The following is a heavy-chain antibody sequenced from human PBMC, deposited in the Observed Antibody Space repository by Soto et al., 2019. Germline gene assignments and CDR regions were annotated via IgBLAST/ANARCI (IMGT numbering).Heavy chain of an antibody. CDR3: ARDEGPFWSGYYYYGMDV. D-gene: IGHD3-3*01. Sequence: ASVKVSCKASGYTFTSYDINWVRQATGQGLEWMGWMNPNSGNTGYAQKFQGRVTMTRDTSISTAYMELSRLRSDDTAVYYCARDEGPFWSGYYYYGMDVWGQGTTVTVS. CDR2: MNPNSGNT. CDR1: GYTFTSYD. V-gene: IGHV1-8*01. J-gene: IGHJ6*02.